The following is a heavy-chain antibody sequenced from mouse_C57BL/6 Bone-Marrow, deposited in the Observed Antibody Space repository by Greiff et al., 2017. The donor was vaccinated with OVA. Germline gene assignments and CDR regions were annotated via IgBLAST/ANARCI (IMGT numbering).Heavy chain of an antibody. Sequence: VQLQQSGTVLARPGASVKMSCKTSGYTFTSYWMHWVKQRPGQGLEWIGAIYPGNSDTSYNQKFKGKAKLTAVTSASTAYMELSSLTNEDSAVYYCTRDGYYDSKDAMDYWGQGTSVTVSS. D-gene: IGHD1-1*01. CDR3: TRDGYYDSKDAMDY. CDR1: GYTFTSYW. CDR2: IYPGNSDT. J-gene: IGHJ4*01. V-gene: IGHV1-5*01.